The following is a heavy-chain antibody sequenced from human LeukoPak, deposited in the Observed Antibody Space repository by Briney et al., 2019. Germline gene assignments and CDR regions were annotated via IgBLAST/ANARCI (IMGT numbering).Heavy chain of an antibody. CDR1: GGSMSPYH. CDR3: ARAPRGYSYGNFDY. D-gene: IGHD5-18*01. V-gene: IGHV4-59*01. CDR2: IYYSGST. Sequence: SETLSLTCTVSGGSMSPYHWGWIRQPPGKGLEWTGYIYYSGSTNYNPSLKSRVTISVDTSKNQFSLKLSSVTAADTAVYYCARAPRGYSYGNFDYWGQGTLVTVSS. J-gene: IGHJ4*02.